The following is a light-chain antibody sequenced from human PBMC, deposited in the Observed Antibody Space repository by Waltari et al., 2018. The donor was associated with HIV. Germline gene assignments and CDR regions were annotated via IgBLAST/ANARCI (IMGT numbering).Light chain of an antibody. CDR2: KDI. CDR3: QSTDYDGTWV. CDR1: ALPKKY. V-gene: IGLV3-25*03. J-gene: IGLJ3*02. Sequence: SYDLTQTPSVSVSPGQTARINCSRGALPKKYSSWYRQEAGQAPMLLIYKDIERPSGIPERISGSGSGTGVTLTISDVQAEDEGDYFCQSTDYDGTWVFGGGTKLTVL.